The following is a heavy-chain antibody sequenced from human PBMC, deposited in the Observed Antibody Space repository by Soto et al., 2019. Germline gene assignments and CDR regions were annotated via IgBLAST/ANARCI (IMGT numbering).Heavy chain of an antibody. D-gene: IGHD6-19*01. CDR1: GFAVSSKY. V-gene: IGHV3-53*01. CDR2: IYGGGTT. J-gene: IGHJ4*02. CDR3: LQTTGWPGFDF. Sequence: EVQLVESGGGLIQPGGSLRLSCAASGFAVSSKYMTWVRQAPGKGLEWVSVIYGGGTTYYADSVKGRFTISRDTSKNTLYLQMNSLRAEDTAVYSCLQTTGWPGFDFWGQGTLVTVSS.